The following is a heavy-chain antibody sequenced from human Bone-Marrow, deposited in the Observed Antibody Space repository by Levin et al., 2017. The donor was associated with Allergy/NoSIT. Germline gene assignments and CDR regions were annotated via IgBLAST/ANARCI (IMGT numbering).Heavy chain of an antibody. D-gene: IGHD1-26*01. CDR3: ARTIVGATTPSYFDY. V-gene: IGHV1-69*13. CDR1: GGTFSSYA. Sequence: SVKVSCKASGGTFSSYAISWVRQAPGQGLEWMGGIIPIFGTANYAQKFQGRVTITADESTSTAYMELSSLRSEDTAVYYCARTIVGATTPSYFDYWGQGTLVTVSS. J-gene: IGHJ4*02. CDR2: IIPIFGTA.